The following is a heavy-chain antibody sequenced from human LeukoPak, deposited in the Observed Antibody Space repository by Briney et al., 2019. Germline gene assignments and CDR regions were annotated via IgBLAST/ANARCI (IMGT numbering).Heavy chain of an antibody. J-gene: IGHJ4*02. CDR3: AKDKGSGWSLDY. CDR2: ISWNSGSI. Sequence: GRSLRLSCAASGFTFDDYAMHWVRQAPGKGLEWVSGISWNSGSIGYADSVKGRFTISRDNAKNSLYLQMNSLRAEDTALYYCAKDKGSGWSLDYWGQGTLVTVSS. CDR1: GFTFDDYA. V-gene: IGHV3-9*01. D-gene: IGHD6-19*01.